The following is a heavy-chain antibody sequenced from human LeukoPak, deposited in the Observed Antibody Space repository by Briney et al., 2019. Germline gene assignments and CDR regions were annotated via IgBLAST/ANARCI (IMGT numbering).Heavy chain of an antibody. J-gene: IGHJ4*02. Sequence: ASVKVSCKASGYTFTGYYMHWVRQAPGQGLEWMGWINPNSGGTNYAQKFQGRVTMTRDTSSSTAYMELSRLRSDDTAVYYCARRSDYDSSGYYYPFDYWGQGTLVTVSS. CDR3: ARRSDYDSSGYYYPFDY. CDR1: GYTFTGYY. D-gene: IGHD3-22*01. V-gene: IGHV1-2*02. CDR2: INPNSGGT.